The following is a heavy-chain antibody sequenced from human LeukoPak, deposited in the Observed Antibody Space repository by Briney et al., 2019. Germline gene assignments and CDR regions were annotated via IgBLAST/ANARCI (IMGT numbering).Heavy chain of an antibody. CDR3: AKELVYYYDSSGFDY. CDR1: VFTFSSYG. V-gene: IGHV3-33*06. J-gene: IGHJ4*02. D-gene: IGHD3-22*01. CDR2: IWYDGSNK. Sequence: GRSLRLSCAASVFTFSSYGMHWVRQAPGKGLEWVAVIWYDGSNKYYADSVKGRFTISRDNSKNTLYLQMNSLRAEDTAVYYCAKELVYYYDSSGFDYWGQGTLVTVSS.